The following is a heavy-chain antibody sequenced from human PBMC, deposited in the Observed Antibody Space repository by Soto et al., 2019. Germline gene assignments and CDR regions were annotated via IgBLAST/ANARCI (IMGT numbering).Heavy chain of an antibody. CDR3: ARAQGGESQLRYALDV. J-gene: IGHJ3*01. CDR1: GGIFSRHG. V-gene: IGHV1-69*01. CDR2: ILPIFGTS. Sequence: QVQLVQSGAEVKKPASSVKVSCKASGGIFSRHGINWVRQAPGQGLGRMGGILPIFGTSKYAEKFQGRVTIAADESTSTVYRSLSSLTSADNGVYCCARAQGGESQLRYALDVWGQGTMVTVSS. D-gene: IGHD3-16*01.